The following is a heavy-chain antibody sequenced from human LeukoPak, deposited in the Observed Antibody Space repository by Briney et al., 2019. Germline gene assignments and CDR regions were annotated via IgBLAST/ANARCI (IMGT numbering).Heavy chain of an antibody. D-gene: IGHD5-24*01. V-gene: IGHV1-69*13. J-gene: IGHJ4*02. CDR3: ARAESEDHAREIASWTDY. CDR2: IIPIFGTA. CDR1: GGTFSSYA. Sequence: SVKVSCEASGGTFSSYAISWVRQAPGQGLEWMGGIIPIFGTANYAQKFQGRVTITADESTSTAYMELSSLRSEDTAVYYCARAESEDHAREIASWTDYWGQGTLVTVSS.